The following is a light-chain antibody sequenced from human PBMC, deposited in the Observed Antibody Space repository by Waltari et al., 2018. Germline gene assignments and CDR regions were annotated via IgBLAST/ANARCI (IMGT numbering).Light chain of an antibody. V-gene: IGLV2-11*01. CDR2: EVR. J-gene: IGLJ1*01. Sequence: QSALTQPRSVSGSPGQSVTISCPATISDVGGYNSVSWYQQHPGKAPKPLIYEVRKRPSGVPDRLSGSKSGNTASLTISGLQAEDEADYYCCSYAGRYTFVFGTGTKVTVL. CDR1: ISDVGGYNS. CDR3: CSYAGRYTFV.